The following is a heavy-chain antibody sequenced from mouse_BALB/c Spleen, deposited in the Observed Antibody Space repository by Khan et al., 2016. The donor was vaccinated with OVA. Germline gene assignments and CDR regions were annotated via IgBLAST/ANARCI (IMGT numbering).Heavy chain of an antibody. D-gene: IGHD2-4*01. CDR2: IWAGGST. Sequence: QVQLKESGPGLVAPSQSLSITCTVSGFSLTSYGVHWVRQTPGKGLEWLGIIWAGGSTNYNSALMSRLSISKDNSKSHAFFKMHSLQTDDTAMYYGARNYDNGVEYVDVWGAGTTVTVSS. J-gene: IGHJ1*01. CDR3: ARNYDNGVEYVDV. V-gene: IGHV2-9*02. CDR1: GFSLTSYG.